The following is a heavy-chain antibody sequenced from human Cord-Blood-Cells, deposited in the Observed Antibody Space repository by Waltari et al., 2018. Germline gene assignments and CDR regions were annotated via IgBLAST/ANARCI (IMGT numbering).Heavy chain of an antibody. CDR2: IIPNSGGT. D-gene: IGHD3-22*01. J-gene: IGHJ4*02. V-gene: IGHV1-2*02. CDR1: GYTFTGYY. CDR3: ARDPTYYYDSSGYSFDY. Sequence: QVQLVQSGAEVKKPGASVKVSCKASGYTFTGYYMHWVRQAHGQGLEWMVWIIPNSGGTNYAQKFQVRVTMTRDTSISTAYMELSRLRSDDTAVYYCARDPTYYYDSSGYSFDYWGQGTLVTVSS.